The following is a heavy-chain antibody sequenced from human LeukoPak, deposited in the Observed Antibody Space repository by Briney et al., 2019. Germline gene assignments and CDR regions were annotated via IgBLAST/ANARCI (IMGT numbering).Heavy chain of an antibody. CDR2: INPSGGST. V-gene: IGHV1-46*01. CDR3: APRIVGATTDEYYFDY. Sequence: GASVKVSCKASGYTFTSYYMHWVRQAPGQGLEWMGIINPSGGSTSYAQKFQGRVTMTRDTSTSTVYMELSSLRSEDTAVYYCAPRIVGATTDEYYFDYRGQGTLVTVSS. D-gene: IGHD1-26*01. CDR1: GYTFTSYY. J-gene: IGHJ4*02.